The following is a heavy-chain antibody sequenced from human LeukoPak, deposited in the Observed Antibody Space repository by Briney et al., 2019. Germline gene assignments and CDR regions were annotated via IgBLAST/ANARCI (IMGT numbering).Heavy chain of an antibody. V-gene: IGHV3-21*01. CDR2: ISSSSSYI. CDR3: ARIPNWNDLVIDY. Sequence: PGGSLRLSCAASGFTFSSYGMSWVRQAPGKGLEWVSSISSSSSYIYYADSVKGRFTISRDNAKNSLYLQMNSLRAEDTAVYYCARIPNWNDLVIDYWGQGTLVTVSS. J-gene: IGHJ4*02. D-gene: IGHD1-1*01. CDR1: GFTFSSYG.